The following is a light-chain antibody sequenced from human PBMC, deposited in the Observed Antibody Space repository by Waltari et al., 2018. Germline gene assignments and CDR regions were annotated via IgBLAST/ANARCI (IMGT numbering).Light chain of an antibody. J-gene: IGLJ2*01. CDR3: SAWDDSLNGVV. CDR1: SANIGSNP. Sequence: QSVLTQPPSASGTPGQRVAISCSGSSANIGSNPVNWYQQLPAPAPKPLLFTNNQRPSGVPDPFSGSKSGTSASLAISGLQSEDEANYYCSAWDDSLNGVVFGGGTKLTVL. V-gene: IGLV1-44*01. CDR2: TNN.